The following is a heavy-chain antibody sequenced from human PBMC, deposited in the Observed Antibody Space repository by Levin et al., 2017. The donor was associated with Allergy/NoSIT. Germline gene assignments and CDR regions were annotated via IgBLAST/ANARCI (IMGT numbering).Heavy chain of an antibody. D-gene: IGHD6-13*01. CDR2: IKSKTDGGTT. V-gene: IGHV3-15*01. CDR3: TTDRGTAAAGAQH. Sequence: NPGGSLRLSCAASGFTFSNAWMSWVRQAPGKGLEWVGRIKSKTDGGTTDYAAPVKGRFTISRDDSKNTLYLQMNSLKTEDTAVYYCTTDRGTAAAGAQHWGQGTLVTVSS. CDR1: GFTFSNAW. J-gene: IGHJ1*01.